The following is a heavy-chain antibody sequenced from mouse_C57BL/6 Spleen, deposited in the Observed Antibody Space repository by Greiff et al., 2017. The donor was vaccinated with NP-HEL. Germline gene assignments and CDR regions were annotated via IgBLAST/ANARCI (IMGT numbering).Heavy chain of an antibody. Sequence: VQLQQSGPELVKPGASVKISCKASGYAFSSSWMNWVKQRPGKGLEWIGWIYPGSGNTKYNEKFKGKATLTADTSSSTAYMQLSSLTSEDSAVYYCASGMVTTGAWFAYWGQGTLVTVSA. D-gene: IGHD2-2*01. CDR3: ASGMVTTGAWFAY. CDR1: GYAFSSSW. V-gene: IGHV1-66*01. CDR2: IYPGSGNT. J-gene: IGHJ3*01.